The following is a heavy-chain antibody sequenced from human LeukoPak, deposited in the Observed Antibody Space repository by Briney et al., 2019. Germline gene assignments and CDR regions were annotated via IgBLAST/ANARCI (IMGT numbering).Heavy chain of an antibody. CDR1: GFTFNTYS. V-gene: IGHV3-21*01. CDR3: ARDSLVVITTLQNWFDP. Sequence: PGGSLRLSCAASGFTFNTYSMNWVRQAPGKGLEWVSSISSSSTYIYYADSVKGRFTISRDNAKNSLYLQMNSLRAEDTAVYYCARDSLVVITTLQNWFDPWGQGTLVTVSS. D-gene: IGHD3-22*01. CDR2: ISSSSTYI. J-gene: IGHJ5*02.